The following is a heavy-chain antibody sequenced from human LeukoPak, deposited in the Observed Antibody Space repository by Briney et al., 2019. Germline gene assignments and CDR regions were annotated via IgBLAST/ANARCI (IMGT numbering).Heavy chain of an antibody. CDR2: ISSSSSTI. V-gene: IGHV3-48*04. J-gene: IGHJ4*02. D-gene: IGHD4-17*01. CDR3: ARDPFDYGDYWGYFDY. Sequence: PGGSLRLSCAASGFTFSSYSMNWVRQAPGKGLEWVSYISSSSSTIYYADSVKGRFTISRDNAKNSLYLQMNSLRAEDTAVYYCARDPFDYGDYWGYFDYWGQGTLVTVSS. CDR1: GFTFSSYS.